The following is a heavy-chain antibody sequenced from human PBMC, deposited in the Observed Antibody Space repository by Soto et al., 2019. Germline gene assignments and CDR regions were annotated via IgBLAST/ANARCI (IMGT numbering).Heavy chain of an antibody. CDR3: ARDLGDGYNSPFDY. CDR2: IIPIFGTA. D-gene: IGHD1-1*01. V-gene: IGHV1-69*06. J-gene: IGHJ4*02. Sequence: QVQLVQSGAEVKKPGSSVKVSCKASGGTFSSYAISWVRQAPGQGLEWMGGIIPIFGTANYAQKFQGRVTITADNSTSTAYMELSSLRSEDTAVYYCARDLGDGYNSPFDYWGQGTLVTVSS. CDR1: GGTFSSYA.